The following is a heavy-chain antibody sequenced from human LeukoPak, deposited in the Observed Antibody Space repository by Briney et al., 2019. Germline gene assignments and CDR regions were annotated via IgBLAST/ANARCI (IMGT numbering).Heavy chain of an antibody. CDR3: ARDHNYFGSDRYYDAFDI. CDR2: IRGDGSRL. CDR1: GFSISGFW. Sequence: GGSLRLSCVGSGFSISGFWMTWVRQAPDKGLEWVANIRGDGSRLYYVDSVKGRSTISRDNAKNSLYLQMSNLRAEDTSVYYCARDHNYFGSDRYYDAFDIWGQGTMVTVSS. D-gene: IGHD2-21*02. V-gene: IGHV3-7*01. J-gene: IGHJ3*02.